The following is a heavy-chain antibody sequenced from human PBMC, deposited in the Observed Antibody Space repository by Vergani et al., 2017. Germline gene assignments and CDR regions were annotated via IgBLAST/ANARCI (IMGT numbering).Heavy chain of an antibody. CDR3: ATPQTGTTGGMEV. J-gene: IGHJ6*02. V-gene: IGHV1-69-2*01. Sequence: EVQLVQSGAEVKKPGATMKISCKVSGYTFTDHSMHWVKQAPGKGLEWMGLVDPEDGETIYAEKFKGRVTIAADTSTDTAHLELSSLRSEDTAVYYCATPQTGTTGGMEVWGQGTTVIVSS. CDR2: VDPEDGET. CDR1: GYTFTDHS. D-gene: IGHD4-17*01.